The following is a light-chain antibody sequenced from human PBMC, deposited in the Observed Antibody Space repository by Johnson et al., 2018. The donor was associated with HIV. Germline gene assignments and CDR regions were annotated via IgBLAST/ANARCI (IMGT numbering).Light chain of an antibody. CDR1: SSNIGNNY. CDR2: ENN. CDR3: GTWDSSLSDYV. V-gene: IGLV1-51*02. Sequence: QSVLTQPPSVSAAPGQKVTISCSTSSSNIGNNYVSWYQQLPGTAPKLLIYENNKLPSGIPDRFSGSKSGTSATLGITGLQTGDEADYYCGTWDSSLSDYVFVAGTKVTVL. J-gene: IGLJ1*01.